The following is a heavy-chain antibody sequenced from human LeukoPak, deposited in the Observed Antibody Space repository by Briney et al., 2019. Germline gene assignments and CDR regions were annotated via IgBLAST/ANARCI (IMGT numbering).Heavy chain of an antibody. Sequence: GGSLRLSCAASGFTVSSNYMSWVRQAPGKGLEWVSGINWNGGSTGYADSVKGRFTISRDNAKNSLYLQMNSLRAEDTALYYCARDWQYSGYDSPDYWGQGTLVTVSS. V-gene: IGHV3-20*04. J-gene: IGHJ4*02. CDR3: ARDWQYSGYDSPDY. CDR2: INWNGGST. CDR1: GFTVSSNY. D-gene: IGHD5-12*01.